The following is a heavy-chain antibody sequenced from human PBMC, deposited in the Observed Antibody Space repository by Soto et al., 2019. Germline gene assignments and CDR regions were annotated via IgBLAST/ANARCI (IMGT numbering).Heavy chain of an antibody. CDR2: IYDSGSS. V-gene: IGHV4-30-4*02. Sequence: PSDTLSLPCTVSGGSVSRGDYFGCWIRQPPGKGLEWIGYIYDSGSSYYNSSLKSRVTMSIATSKYQSSLKLRSVTAADTAMYYCAREKGYIQCPNNFDTGGQGTLVTVSS. CDR3: AREKGYIQCPNNFDT. CDR1: GGSVSRGDYF. J-gene: IGHJ4*02. D-gene: IGHD1-20*01.